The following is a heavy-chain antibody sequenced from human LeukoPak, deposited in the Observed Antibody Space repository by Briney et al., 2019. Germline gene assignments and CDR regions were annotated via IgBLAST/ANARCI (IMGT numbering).Heavy chain of an antibody. CDR1: GFTFSSPA. D-gene: IGHD2-15*01. J-gene: IGHJ4*02. CDR3: AKRYCSGGSCYSGD. CDR2: ISASGGST. V-gene: IGHV3-23*01. Sequence: GGSLRLSCAGSGFTFSSPAMSWVRQAPGKGLEWVSAISASGGSTYYADSVKGRFTISRDNSTSSVYLQMSSLRVEDTAVYYCAKRYCSGGSCYSGDWGQGTLVTVSP.